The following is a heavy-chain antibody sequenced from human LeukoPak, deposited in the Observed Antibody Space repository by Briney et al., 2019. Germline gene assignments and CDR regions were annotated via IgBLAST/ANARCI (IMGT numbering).Heavy chain of an antibody. D-gene: IGHD6-19*01. CDR3: ARDSSGWYQGLGGMDV. CDR1: GFTFSSYS. Sequence: PGGSLRLSCAASGFTFSSYSMNWVRQAPGKGLEWVSSISSSSSYIYYADSVKGRFTISRDNAKNSLYLQMNSLRAEDTAVYYCARDSSGWYQGLGGMDVWGQGTTVTVSS. V-gene: IGHV3-21*01. CDR2: ISSSSSYI. J-gene: IGHJ6*02.